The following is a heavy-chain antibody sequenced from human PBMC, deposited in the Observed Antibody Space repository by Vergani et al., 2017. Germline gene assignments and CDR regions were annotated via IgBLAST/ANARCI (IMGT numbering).Heavy chain of an antibody. CDR2: IKYDGSKK. V-gene: IGHV3-7*01. Sequence: EVHLEESGGGLVQRGGSLRLSCEASGFTFSNLWMTWVRQAPGKGLEWVANIKYDGSKKNYVDSVKGRFTISRDNAKNSLYLQMNNLRVEDTAVYFCARSPHGYTYGGYISQFDPWGQGTLVTVSS. CDR3: ARSPHGYTYGGYISQFDP. J-gene: IGHJ5*02. CDR1: GFTFSNLW. D-gene: IGHD5-18*01.